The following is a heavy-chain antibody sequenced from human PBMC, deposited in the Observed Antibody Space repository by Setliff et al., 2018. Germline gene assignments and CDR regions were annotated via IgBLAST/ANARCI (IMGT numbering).Heavy chain of an antibody. CDR3: ARAGDAATNRKGLFEF. CDR2: TYVGGAT. D-gene: IGHD4-17*01. V-gene: IGHV3-53*05. CDR1: GFTFSSYA. J-gene: IGHJ4*02. Sequence: LRLSCAASGFTFSSYAMNWVRQGPGKGLEWVSVTYVGGATNYADSVKGRFTVSRDLSMDTVFLQMDSLRAEDTAVYYCARAGDAATNRKGLFEFWGQGTLVTVSS.